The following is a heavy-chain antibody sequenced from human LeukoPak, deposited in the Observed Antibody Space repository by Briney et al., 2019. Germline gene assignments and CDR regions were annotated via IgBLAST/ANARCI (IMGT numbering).Heavy chain of an antibody. CDR1: GVSFSGYY. V-gene: IGHV4-59*01. D-gene: IGHD2-15*01. J-gene: IGHJ4*02. CDR3: ARVVGNYFDY. Sequence: SETLSLTCAVYGVSFSGYYWSWIRQPPGKGLDWIGYIYFSGSTNYNPSLKSRVTISLNTSKNQFSLRLSSVTAADTAVYYCARVVGNYFDYWGQGTLVTVSS. CDR2: IYFSGST.